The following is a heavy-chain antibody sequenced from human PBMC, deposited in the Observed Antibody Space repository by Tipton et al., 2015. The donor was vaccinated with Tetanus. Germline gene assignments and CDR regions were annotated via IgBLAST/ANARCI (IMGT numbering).Heavy chain of an antibody. V-gene: IGHV3-21*01. CDR3: ARCGSIAAEHNWFDP. CDR2: ISSSSSYI. D-gene: IGHD6-25*01. Sequence: SLRLSCAASGFTFSSYSMNWVRQAPGKGLEWVSSISSSSSYIYYADSVKGRFTISRDNAKNSLYLQMNSLRAEDTAVYYCARCGSIAAEHNWFDPWGQGTLVTVSS. CDR1: GFTFSSYS. J-gene: IGHJ5*02.